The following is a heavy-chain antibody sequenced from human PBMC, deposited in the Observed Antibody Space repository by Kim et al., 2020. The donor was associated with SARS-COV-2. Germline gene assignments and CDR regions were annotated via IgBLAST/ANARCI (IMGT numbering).Heavy chain of an antibody. Sequence: GGSLRLSCAASGFTFSSYSMNWVRQAPGKGLEWVSYISSSSSTIYYADSVKGRFTISRDNAKNSLYLQMNSLRAEDTAVYYCARDTPSLLYYYYGMDVWGQGTTVTVSS. CDR2: ISSSSSTI. CDR1: GFTFSSYS. J-gene: IGHJ6*02. CDR3: ARDTPSLLYYYYGMDV. V-gene: IGHV3-48*04.